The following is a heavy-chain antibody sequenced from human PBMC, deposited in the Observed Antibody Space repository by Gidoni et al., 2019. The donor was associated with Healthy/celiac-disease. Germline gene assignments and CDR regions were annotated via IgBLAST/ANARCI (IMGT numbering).Heavy chain of an antibody. CDR2: IIPIFGTA. D-gene: IGHD2-15*01. J-gene: IGHJ6*02. Sequence: QVQLVQSGAEVKKPGSSVKVSCKASGGTFSSYAISWVRQAPGQGLEWMGGIIPIFGTANYAQKFQGRVTITADKSTSTAYMELSSLRSEDTAVYYCARGGGYCSGGSCQGPQASWDYYYYYGMDVWGQGTTVTVSS. V-gene: IGHV1-69*06. CDR1: GGTFSSYA. CDR3: ARGGGYCSGGSCQGPQASWDYYYYYGMDV.